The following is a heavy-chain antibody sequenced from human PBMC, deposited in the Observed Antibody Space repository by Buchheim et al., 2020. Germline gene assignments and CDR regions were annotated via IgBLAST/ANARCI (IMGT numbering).Heavy chain of an antibody. CDR3: ARDLAKYGDWNYHYGMDV. CDR2: ISYDGSNK. CDR1: GFTFSSYA. D-gene: IGHD4-17*01. V-gene: IGHV3-30-3*01. Sequence: QVQLVESGGGVVQPGRSLRLSCAASGFTFSSYAMHWVRQAPGKGLEWVAVISYDGSNKYYADSVKGRFTISRDNSKNTLYLQMNSLRAEDTAVYYCARDLAKYGDWNYHYGMDVWGQGTT. J-gene: IGHJ6*02.